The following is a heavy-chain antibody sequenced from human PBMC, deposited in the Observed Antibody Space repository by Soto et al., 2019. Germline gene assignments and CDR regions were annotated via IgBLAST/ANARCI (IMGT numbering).Heavy chain of an antibody. V-gene: IGHV4-31*03. CDR2: IYYSGST. CDR3: SRGYYGSGGNFDY. J-gene: IGHJ4*02. CDR1: GGSISSGGYY. D-gene: IGHD3-10*01. Sequence: QVQLQESGPGLVKPSQTLSLTCTFSGGSISSGGYYWSWIRQHPGKGLEWIGYIYYSGSTYYNPSLKSRVTISVDTSKNQFSLKLSSVSAADTAVYYCSRGYYGSGGNFDYWGQGTLVTVSS.